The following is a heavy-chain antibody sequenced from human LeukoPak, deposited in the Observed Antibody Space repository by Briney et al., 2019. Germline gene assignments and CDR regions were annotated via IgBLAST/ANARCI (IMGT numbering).Heavy chain of an antibody. CDR1: GYTFTPYV. J-gene: IGHJ4*02. CDR2: MNPKSGNT. Sequence: SSVNVSCMASGYTFTPYVINWVGQATGQGLEWMGWMNPKSGNTGYAQKFQGRVTMTSDTSISTAYMEPSSLISDDTAMYYCARTAGDFDYWGQGTLVTVSS. D-gene: IGHD3-16*01. CDR3: ARTAGDFDY. V-gene: IGHV1-8*01.